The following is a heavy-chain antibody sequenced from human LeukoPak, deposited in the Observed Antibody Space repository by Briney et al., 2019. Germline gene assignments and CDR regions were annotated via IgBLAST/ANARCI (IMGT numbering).Heavy chain of an antibody. CDR2: IYYSGST. CDR3: ARLWGFSHGHSGY. Sequence: SETLSLTCAVSGYSMRNGYYWGWIRQPPGKGLEWIGSIYYSGSTYYNPSLMSRVTISVDTSKNHFSLKVSSVTAADTAVYYCARLWGFSHGHSGYWGQGTLVTVSS. D-gene: IGHD5-18*01. CDR1: GYSMRNGYY. J-gene: IGHJ4*02. V-gene: IGHV4-38-2*01.